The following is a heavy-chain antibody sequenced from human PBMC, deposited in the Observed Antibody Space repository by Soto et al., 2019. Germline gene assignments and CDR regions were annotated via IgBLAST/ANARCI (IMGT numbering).Heavy chain of an antibody. CDR2: IYSSGST. CDR3: ARGGWGPGY. Sequence: PSETLSLTCTVSGDSIGTYCWNWLRQPPGKGLEWIGYIYSSGSTSYNPSLKSRVTISVDTSKNQFSLKLTSATAADTAVYYCARGGWGPGYWGQGIRVTVSS. J-gene: IGHJ4*02. V-gene: IGHV4-59*01. D-gene: IGHD3-16*01. CDR1: GDSIGTYC.